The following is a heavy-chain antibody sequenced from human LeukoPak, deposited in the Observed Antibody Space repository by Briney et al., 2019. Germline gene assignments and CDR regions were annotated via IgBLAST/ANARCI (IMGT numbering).Heavy chain of an antibody. CDR1: GGSFSGYY. Sequence: KPSETLSLTCAVYGGSFSGYYWSWIRQPPGKGLEWIGEINHSGSTNYNPSLKSRVTISVDTSKNQFSLKLSSVTAADTAVYYCATCLVVGVYWGQGTLVTVSS. CDR3: ATCLVVGVY. CDR2: INHSGST. D-gene: IGHD1-26*01. J-gene: IGHJ4*02. V-gene: IGHV4-34*01.